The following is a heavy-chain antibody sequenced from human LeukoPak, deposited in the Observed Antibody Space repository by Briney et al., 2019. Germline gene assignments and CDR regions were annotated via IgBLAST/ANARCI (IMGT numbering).Heavy chain of an antibody. Sequence: TSQTLSLTCTVSGGSISSGSYYWSWIRQPAGKGLEWVERIYTSGSTNYNPSLKSRVTISVDTSKNQFSLKLSSVTAADTAVYYCARDLRPGYCSSTSCYSRGELDYWGQGTLVTVSS. CDR1: GGSISSGSYY. CDR2: IYTSGST. J-gene: IGHJ4*02. D-gene: IGHD2-2*03. CDR3: ARDLRPGYCSSTSCYSRGELDY. V-gene: IGHV4-61*02.